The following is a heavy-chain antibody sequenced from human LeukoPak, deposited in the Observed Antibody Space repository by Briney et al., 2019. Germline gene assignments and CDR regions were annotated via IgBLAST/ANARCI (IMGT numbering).Heavy chain of an antibody. CDR2: ISSGATMI. CDR1: GFTFSSYS. CDR3: ARAGGTAMVNFDF. Sequence: PGGSLRLSCAASGFTFSSYSMNWVRQAPGKGLEWVSYISSGATMIYYADSVKGRFTISRDNAMNSLYLQMNSLRAEDTAVYYCARAGGTAMVNFDFWGQGTLVTVSS. V-gene: IGHV3-21*05. D-gene: IGHD5-18*01. J-gene: IGHJ4*02.